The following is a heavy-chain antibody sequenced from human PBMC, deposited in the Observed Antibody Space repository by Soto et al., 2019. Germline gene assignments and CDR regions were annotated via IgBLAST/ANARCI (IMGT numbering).Heavy chain of an antibody. Sequence: SETLSLTCTVSGGSISSYYWSWIRQPPGKGLEWIGYIYYSGSTNHNPSLKSRVTISVDTSKNQFSLKLSSVTAADTAVYYCARAGYCSSTSCYGAYGMDVWGQGTTVTV. J-gene: IGHJ6*02. CDR1: GGSISSYY. CDR2: IYYSGST. V-gene: IGHV4-59*01. D-gene: IGHD2-2*01. CDR3: ARAGYCSSTSCYGAYGMDV.